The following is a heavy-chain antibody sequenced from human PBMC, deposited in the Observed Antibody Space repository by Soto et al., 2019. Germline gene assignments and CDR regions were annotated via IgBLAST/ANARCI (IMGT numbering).Heavy chain of an antibody. CDR2: IYYSGST. CDR1: GGSISSGDYY. Sequence: SETLSLTCTVSGGSISSGDYYWSWIRQPPGKGLEWIGYIYYSGSTYYNPSLKSRVTISVDTSKNQFSLKLSSVTAADTAVYYCANSLYYYDSSGWFDPWGQGTLVTVSS. D-gene: IGHD3-22*01. CDR3: ANSLYYYDSSGWFDP. V-gene: IGHV4-30-4*01. J-gene: IGHJ5*02.